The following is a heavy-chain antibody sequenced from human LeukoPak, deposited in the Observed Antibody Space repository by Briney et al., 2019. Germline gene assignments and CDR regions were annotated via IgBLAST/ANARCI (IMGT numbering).Heavy chain of an antibody. CDR3: ASEGH. V-gene: IGHV3-30*04. CDR2: ISYDGSNK. Sequence: PGRSLRLSCAASGFTFSSSAMHWVRQAPGKGLEWVAVISYDGSNKYYADSVKGRFTISRDNSKSTLHLQMNSLRAEDTAVYYCASEGHWGQGTLVTVSS. CDR1: GFTFSSSA. J-gene: IGHJ4*02.